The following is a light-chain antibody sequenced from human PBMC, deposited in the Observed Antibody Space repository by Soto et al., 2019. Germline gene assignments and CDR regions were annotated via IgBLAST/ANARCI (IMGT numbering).Light chain of an antibody. Sequence: DIVMTQSPDSLAVSLGERATINCKSSQSVLYSSNNKDYLAWYQQKPGQPPNLLIYWASTRESGVPGRFSGSGSGTDFTLTISSLQAEDVAVYYCQQYYTTPITFGQGTRLEIE. V-gene: IGKV4-1*01. J-gene: IGKJ5*01. CDR1: QSVLYSSNNKDY. CDR2: WAS. CDR3: QQYYTTPIT.